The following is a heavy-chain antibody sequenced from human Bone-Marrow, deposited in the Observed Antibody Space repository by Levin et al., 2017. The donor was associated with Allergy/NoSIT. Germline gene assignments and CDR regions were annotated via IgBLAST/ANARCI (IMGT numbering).Heavy chain of an antibody. CDR3: ARGGDYHASDH. D-gene: IGHD3-16*01. CDR1: GYSFTRHD. J-gene: IGHJ4*02. CDR2: INPNSGMT. Sequence: GESLKISCKTSGYSFTRHDIHWVRQVAGQGLDFVGWINPNSGMTAYAQTFQGRVTMTRNTSISTVYMDLTDLRSDDTAVYYCARGGDYHASDHWGQGTLVTVS. V-gene: IGHV1-8*01.